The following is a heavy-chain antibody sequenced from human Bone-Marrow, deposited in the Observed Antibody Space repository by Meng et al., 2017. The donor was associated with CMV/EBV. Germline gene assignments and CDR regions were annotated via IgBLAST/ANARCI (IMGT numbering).Heavy chain of an antibody. V-gene: IGHV4-39*01. J-gene: IGHJ4*02. Sequence: SETLSLTCTVSDDSISRNSYYWGWIRQPPGKGLEWIGSIYYSGSTYYNPSLKSRVTISVDTSKNQFSLKLSSVTAADTAVYYCARLYCSSTSCYAATLDYWGQGTLVTVSS. CDR1: DDSISRNSYY. D-gene: IGHD2-2*01. CDR2: IYYSGST. CDR3: ARLYCSSTSCYAATLDY.